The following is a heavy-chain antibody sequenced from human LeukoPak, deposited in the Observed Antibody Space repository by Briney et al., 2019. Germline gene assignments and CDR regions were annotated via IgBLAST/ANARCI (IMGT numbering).Heavy chain of an antibody. CDR2: IYYSGST. J-gene: IGHJ4*02. Sequence: SEALSLTCTLSGGSIRSYYWSWIRRPPGKGLEWIGYIYYSGSTNYNPSLKSRVTISVDTSKNQFSLQLISLTAADTAVYHCASLVSGSFDYWGQGALVTVSS. D-gene: IGHD2-8*02. CDR1: GGSIRSYY. CDR3: ASLVSGSFDY. V-gene: IGHV4-59*01.